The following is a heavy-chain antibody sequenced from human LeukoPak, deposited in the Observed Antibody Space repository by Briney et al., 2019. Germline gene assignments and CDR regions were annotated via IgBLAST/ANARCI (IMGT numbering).Heavy chain of an antibody. CDR3: ARDGYYYDSSGYNWFDH. Sequence: GESLRLSCAASGFTFSSYSMNWVRQAPGKGLEWVSYISSSSSTIYYADSVKGRFTISRDNAKNSLYLQMNSLRDEDTAVYYCARDGYYYDSSGYNWFDHWGQGTLVTVSS. D-gene: IGHD3-22*01. J-gene: IGHJ5*02. V-gene: IGHV3-48*02. CDR1: GFTFSSYS. CDR2: ISSSSSTI.